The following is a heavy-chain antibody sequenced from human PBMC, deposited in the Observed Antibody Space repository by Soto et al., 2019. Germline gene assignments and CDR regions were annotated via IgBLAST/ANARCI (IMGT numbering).Heavy chain of an antibody. V-gene: IGHV3-23*01. J-gene: IGHJ5*02. D-gene: IGHD3-22*01. CDR2: ISGSGGST. Sequence: GVSLRLSYAASGFTFSSYAMSWVRQAPGQGQEWVSAISGSGGSTYYADSVKGRFTISRDNSKNTLYLQVNSLRAEDTAVYYCAIIPPVYDTSGYYWFDHWGQGTLVTVSS. CDR3: AIIPPVYDTSGYYWFDH. CDR1: GFTFSSYA.